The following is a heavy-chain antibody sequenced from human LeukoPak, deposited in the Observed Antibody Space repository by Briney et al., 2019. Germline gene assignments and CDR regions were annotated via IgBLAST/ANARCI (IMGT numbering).Heavy chain of an antibody. J-gene: IGHJ4*02. Sequence: PGGSLRLSCAASGFTFSSYSMYWVRQAPGKGLEWVSSISSSSYIYYADSVKGRFTISRDNAKNSLYLQMNSLRAEDTAVYYCARDEYSSSRDYWGQGTLVTVSS. CDR1: GFTFSSYS. V-gene: IGHV3-21*01. CDR3: ARDEYSSSRDY. D-gene: IGHD6-6*01. CDR2: ISSSSYI.